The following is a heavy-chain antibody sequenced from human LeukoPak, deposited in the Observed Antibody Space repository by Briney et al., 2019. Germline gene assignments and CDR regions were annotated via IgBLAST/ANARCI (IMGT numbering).Heavy chain of an antibody. Sequence: GASVKVSCKASGYTFTSYDISWVRQAPGQGLEWMGWISVYDGHTNYAQKLQGRVTMTTDTSTSTAYMELRSLRSDDTAVYYCARDPITATGTRYFDYWGQGTLVTVSS. V-gene: IGHV1-18*01. CDR1: GYTFTSYD. CDR3: ARDPITATGTRYFDY. J-gene: IGHJ4*02. D-gene: IGHD6-13*01. CDR2: ISVYDGHT.